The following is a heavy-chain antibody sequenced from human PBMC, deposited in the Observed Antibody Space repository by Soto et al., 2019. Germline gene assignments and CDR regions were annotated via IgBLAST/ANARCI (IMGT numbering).Heavy chain of an antibody. CDR1: GFTFSSYG. CDR2: ILYDGSDK. CDR3: AKAGGGFGDFVHH. D-gene: IGHD3-10*01. Sequence: GGSLRLSCAASGFTFSSYGMHWVRQAPGKGMEWVTGILYDGSDKYYANSMKGRFTISRENSKNTLYLQMNSLRTEDSAVYYCAKAGGGFGDFVHHWGQGTPVTVSS. V-gene: IGHV3-30*18. J-gene: IGHJ4*02.